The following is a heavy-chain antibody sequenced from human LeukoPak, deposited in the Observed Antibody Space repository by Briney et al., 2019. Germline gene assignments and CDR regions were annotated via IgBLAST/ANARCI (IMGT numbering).Heavy chain of an antibody. D-gene: IGHD1-1*01. J-gene: IGHJ4*02. CDR2: IKLDGSEK. CDR1: GFTFGKYW. Sequence: GSLRLSCVASGFTFGKYWMSWVRQAPGKGLEWVANIKLDGSEKNYVDSVKGRFTISRDNTKNSLYLQMNSLRVEDTAVYYCARTGTTFDYWGQGTLVTVSS. V-gene: IGHV3-7*03. CDR3: ARTGTTFDY.